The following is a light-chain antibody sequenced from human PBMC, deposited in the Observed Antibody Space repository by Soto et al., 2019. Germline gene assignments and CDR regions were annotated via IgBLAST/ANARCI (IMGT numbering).Light chain of an antibody. CDR3: SSFTSSSTVV. CDR2: DVS. J-gene: IGLJ2*01. Sequence: QSVLTQPASVSGSPGQSITISCTGTSSDVGGYNYVSWYQQHPGKPPKLMIYDVSNRPSGVSNRFSGSKSGNTASLTISGLQAEDEADYYCSSFTSSSTVVFGGGTQLTVL. V-gene: IGLV2-14*01. CDR1: SSDVGGYNY.